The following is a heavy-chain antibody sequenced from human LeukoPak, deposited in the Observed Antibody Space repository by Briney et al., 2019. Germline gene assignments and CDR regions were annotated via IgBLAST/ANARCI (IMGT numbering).Heavy chain of an antibody. D-gene: IGHD2-15*01. V-gene: IGHV4-59*01. J-gene: IGHJ4*02. CDR2: IYYSGST. Sequence: SETLSLTCTVSGGSISSYYWSWIRQPPGKGLEWIGYIYYSGSTNHNPSLKSRVTISVDTSKNQFSLKLSSVTAADTAVYYCARRSATATYFDYWGQGTLVTVSS. CDR1: GGSISSYY. CDR3: ARRSATATYFDY.